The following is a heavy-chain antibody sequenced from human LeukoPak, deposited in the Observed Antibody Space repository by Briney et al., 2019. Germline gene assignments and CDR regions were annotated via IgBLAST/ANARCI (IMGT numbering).Heavy chain of an antibody. J-gene: IGHJ5*02. CDR2: IYYSGST. CDR3: ARVTHYYGSGSYLLDP. V-gene: IGHV4-59*01. Sequence: PSETLSLTCTVSGGSISSYYWSWIRQPPGKGLEWIGYIYYSGSTNYNPSLKCRVTISVDTSKNQFSLKLSSVTAADTAVYYCARVTHYYGSGSYLLDPWGQGTLVTVSS. D-gene: IGHD3-10*01. CDR1: GGSISSYY.